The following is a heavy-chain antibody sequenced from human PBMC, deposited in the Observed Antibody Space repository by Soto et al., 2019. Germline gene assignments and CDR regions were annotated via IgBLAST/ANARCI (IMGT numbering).Heavy chain of an antibody. Sequence: GGSLRLSCAASGFTFSSYAMSWVRQAPGKGLEWVSAISGSGGRTYYADSVKGRFTISRDNSKNTLYLQMNSLRAEDTAVYYCARSGLTVTTTYYYYYGMDVWGQGTTVTVSS. V-gene: IGHV3-23*01. CDR1: GFTFSSYA. CDR2: ISGSGGRT. D-gene: IGHD4-4*01. CDR3: ARSGLTVTTTYYYYYGMDV. J-gene: IGHJ6*02.